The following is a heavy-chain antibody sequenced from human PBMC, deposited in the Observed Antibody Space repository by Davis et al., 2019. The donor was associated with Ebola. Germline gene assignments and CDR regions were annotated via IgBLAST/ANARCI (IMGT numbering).Heavy chain of an antibody. CDR1: GYTFTSYG. V-gene: IGHV1-18*01. CDR2: ISAYNGNT. Sequence: AASVKVSCKASGYTFTSYGISWVRPAPGQGLEWMGWISAYNGNTNYAQKLQGRVTMTTDTATSTAYMELRSLRSDDTAVYYCARLRYRARGDYSYGMDVWGQGTTVTVSS. CDR3: ARLRYRARGDYSYGMDV. D-gene: IGHD1-14*01. J-gene: IGHJ6*02.